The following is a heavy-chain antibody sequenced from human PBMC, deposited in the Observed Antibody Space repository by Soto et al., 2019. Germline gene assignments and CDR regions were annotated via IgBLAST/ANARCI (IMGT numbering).Heavy chain of an antibody. Sequence: GESLKISCKGSGYSFTSYWIGWGRQMPGRGLEWMGIIYPGDSDTRYSPSFQGQVTISADKSISTAYLQWSSLKASDTAMYYCATQRGYCSGGSCYSGFDPWGQGTLVTVSS. V-gene: IGHV5-51*01. D-gene: IGHD2-15*01. CDR3: ATQRGYCSGGSCYSGFDP. J-gene: IGHJ5*02. CDR2: IYPGDSDT. CDR1: GYSFTSYW.